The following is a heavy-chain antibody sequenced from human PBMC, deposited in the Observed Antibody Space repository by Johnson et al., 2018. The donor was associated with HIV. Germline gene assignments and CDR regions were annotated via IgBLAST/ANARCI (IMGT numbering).Heavy chain of an antibody. V-gene: IGHV3-11*04. CDR1: GFTFRDYY. J-gene: IGHJ3*02. Sequence: VQLVESGGDLVKPGGSLRLSCAASGFTFRDYYMSWIRQAPGKGLEWVSYISSSGNTIYYADSVKGRFTISRDNAKNSLYLQMNSLRAEDTAVFYCAAYYDVGSGSYTSGVDIWGQGTMVTVSS. CDR3: AAYYDVGSGSYTSGVDI. CDR2: ISSSGNTI. D-gene: IGHD3-3*01.